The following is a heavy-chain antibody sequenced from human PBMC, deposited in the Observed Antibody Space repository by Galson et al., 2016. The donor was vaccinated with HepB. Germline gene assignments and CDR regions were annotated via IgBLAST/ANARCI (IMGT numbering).Heavy chain of an antibody. Sequence: SETLSLTCVVSGDSISRNHWWSWVSQPPGKGLEWIGEIYHSGSTNYNPSLQSRVTISVDKSKNHFALNLHSVTAADTAVDYCAVPTLRTSPGMDVFDIWGQGTLVTVSS. J-gene: IGHJ3*02. V-gene: IGHV4-4*02. D-gene: IGHD2-2*01. CDR3: AVPTLRTSPGMDVFDI. CDR1: GDSISRNHW. CDR2: IYHSGST.